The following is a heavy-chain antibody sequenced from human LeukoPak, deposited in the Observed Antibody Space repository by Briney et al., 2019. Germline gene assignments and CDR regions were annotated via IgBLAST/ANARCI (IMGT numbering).Heavy chain of an antibody. J-gene: IGHJ4*02. CDR2: IIPIFGTA. V-gene: IGHV1-69*06. Sequence: SVKVSCKASGGTFSSYAISWVRQAPGQGLEWMGGIIPIFGTANYAQKFQGRVTITADKSTSTAYMELSSLRSEDTAVYYCARDHYHKVHSVMVTAPDYWGQGTLVIVSS. CDR1: GGTFSSYA. D-gene: IGHD2-21*02. CDR3: ARDHYHKVHSVMVTAPDY.